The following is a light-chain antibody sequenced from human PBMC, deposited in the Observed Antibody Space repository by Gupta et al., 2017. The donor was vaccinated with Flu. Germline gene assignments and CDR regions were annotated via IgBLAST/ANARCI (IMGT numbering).Light chain of an antibody. CDR1: NSNIGINY. CDR3: APWDDSLSAVV. CDR2: KSN. Sequence: QSVLTQPPSTSGTPGQRVTFSCSGGNSNIGINYVYWYQQLPGAAPKLIIYKSNQRPSGVPDRFSGSKSGTSASLAISGLRSEDEADYYCAPWDDSLSAVVFGGGTKLTVL. V-gene: IGLV1-47*01. J-gene: IGLJ2*01.